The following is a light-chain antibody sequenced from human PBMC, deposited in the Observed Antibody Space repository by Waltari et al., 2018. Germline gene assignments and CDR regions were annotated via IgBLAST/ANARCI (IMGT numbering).Light chain of an antibody. CDR3: QQYYETPRT. V-gene: IGKV1-NL1*01. J-gene: IGKJ1*01. CDR2: EAS. Sequence: DIQMTQSPSSLPASVGGRVTITCRASQGISNSLAWYQQTPEKAPKLLLYEASKLESGVPSRFSGGGSGTDFSLTISSLQPEDFATYYCQQYYETPRTFGQGTKVEIK. CDR1: QGISNS.